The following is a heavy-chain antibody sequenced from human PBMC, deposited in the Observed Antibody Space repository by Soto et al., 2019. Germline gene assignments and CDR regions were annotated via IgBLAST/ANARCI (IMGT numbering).Heavy chain of an antibody. Sequence: GESLKISCKASGYSFTRYWIGWVRQMTGKGLEWMGIIYPGDSDIRYSPSFQGQVTISADKSISTAYLQWSRLKASDTAMYYCARQHGDYVGAFDIWGQGTMVTVSS. CDR2: IYPGDSDI. CDR3: ARQHGDYVGAFDI. J-gene: IGHJ3*02. V-gene: IGHV5-51*01. CDR1: GYSFTRYW. D-gene: IGHD4-17*01.